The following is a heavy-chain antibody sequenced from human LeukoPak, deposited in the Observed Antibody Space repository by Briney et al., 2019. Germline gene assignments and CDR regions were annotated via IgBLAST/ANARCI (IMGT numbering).Heavy chain of an antibody. CDR2: IRDTANNYAT. CDR1: GFIFSGST. Sequence: GGSLRLSCAASGFIFSGSTMHWVRQASGKGLEWVGRIRDTANNYATAYAASVKGRFTISRDDSKNTAYLQMNSLKTEDTAVYYRTRAAVGAVAGRDVWGKGTTVTVSS. CDR3: TRAAVGAVAGRDV. D-gene: IGHD6-19*01. J-gene: IGHJ6*04. V-gene: IGHV3-73*01.